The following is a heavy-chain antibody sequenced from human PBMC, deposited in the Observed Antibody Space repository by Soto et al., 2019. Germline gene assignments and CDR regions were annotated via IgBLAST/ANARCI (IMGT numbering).Heavy chain of an antibody. D-gene: IGHD3-22*01. J-gene: IGHJ4*02. CDR1: GFTLSDYW. CDR3: ARDPRGYPDY. Sequence: PGGSLRLSCAASGFTLSDYWKHWVRQVPGKGLVWVSLISSDGSTTNYAASVKGRFTVSRDNAKNTLYLQMISLRADDTAVYYCARDPRGYPDYWGQGTLVTVSS. CDR2: ISSDGSTT. V-gene: IGHV3-74*01.